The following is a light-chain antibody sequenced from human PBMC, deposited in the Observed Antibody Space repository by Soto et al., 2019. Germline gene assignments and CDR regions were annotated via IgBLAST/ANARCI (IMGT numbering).Light chain of an antibody. CDR1: RSVSTN. Sequence: IVMTQSPATLSVSPGERATLDCRASRSVSTNLAWYQQKPGQPPRLLMYAASTRATGIPARFSGSGSGTEFTLTISSLQSEDFAVYYCQQYDNWPPYTFGQGTKLEIK. V-gene: IGKV3-15*01. CDR2: AAS. J-gene: IGKJ2*01. CDR3: QQYDNWPPYT.